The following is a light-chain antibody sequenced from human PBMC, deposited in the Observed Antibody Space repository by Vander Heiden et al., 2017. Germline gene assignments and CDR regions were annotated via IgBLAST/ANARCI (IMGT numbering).Light chain of an antibody. CDR3: QQSYSTPFT. CDR2: AAS. CDR1: QSISSY. V-gene: IGKV1-39*01. Sequence: DIQMTQSPSSLSASVGDRVTITCRPSQSISSYLNWFQQKPRKAPKLLISAASSLQSGVPSRFSGSGSGTDFTLTISSLQPEDFATYYCQQSYSTPFTFGPGTKVDIK. J-gene: IGKJ3*01.